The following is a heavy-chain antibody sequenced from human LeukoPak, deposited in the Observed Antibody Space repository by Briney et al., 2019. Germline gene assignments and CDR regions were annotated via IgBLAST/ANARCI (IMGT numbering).Heavy chain of an antibody. Sequence: ASVRVSFKVSGYTLTELSMHWVRQAPGKGGEWMGGFDPEDGETIYAQKFQGRVTMTEDTSTDPAYMELSSLRSEDTAVYYCASSGYCSSTSCFNLHNWFDPWGQGTLVTVSS. D-gene: IGHD2-2*01. J-gene: IGHJ5*02. V-gene: IGHV1-24*01. CDR2: FDPEDGET. CDR3: ASSGYCSSTSCFNLHNWFDP. CDR1: GYTLTELS.